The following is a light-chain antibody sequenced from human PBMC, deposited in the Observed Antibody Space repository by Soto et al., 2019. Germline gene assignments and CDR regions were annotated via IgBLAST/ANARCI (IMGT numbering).Light chain of an antibody. CDR1: TSNIESHS. CDR3: ATWDDSRKGV. Sequence: QSVLTQPPSASGTPGQRIIISCSGSTSNIESHSVNWYQHVPGTAPKLLIVTNNQRLSGVPDRFSGSKSGASASLAISGLQSEDEAIYYCATWDDSRKGVFGTGTKVTVL. CDR2: TNN. V-gene: IGLV1-44*01. J-gene: IGLJ1*01.